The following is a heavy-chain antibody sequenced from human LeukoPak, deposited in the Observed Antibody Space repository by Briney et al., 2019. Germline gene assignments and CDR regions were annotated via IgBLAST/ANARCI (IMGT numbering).Heavy chain of an antibody. Sequence: SETLSLTCTVSGDSISSGNYYWNWIRQPAGKGLEWIGRISTRGSTHFNPSLKSRVTISVDTSKNQFSLKLSAVTAADTAVYYCAGDFPFWSNYLEYYYYMDVWGKGTTVTVSS. CDR2: ISTRGST. V-gene: IGHV4-61*02. D-gene: IGHD3-3*01. CDR3: AGDFPFWSNYLEYYYYMDV. J-gene: IGHJ6*03. CDR1: GDSISSGNYY.